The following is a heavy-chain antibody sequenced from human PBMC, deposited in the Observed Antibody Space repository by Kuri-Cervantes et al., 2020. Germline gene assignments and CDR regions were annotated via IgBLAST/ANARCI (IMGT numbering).Heavy chain of an antibody. CDR1: GFIFSSYG. V-gene: IGHV3-30*18. CDR2: ISYDGSKK. Sequence: GGSLRLSCAVSGFIFSSYGVHWVRQAPGKGLEWVALISYDGSKKYYVDSVKGRCTISRDNSKSALYLRLSSLRAEDTAVYYCAKLSRDGYNEFDYWGQGTLVTVSS. J-gene: IGHJ4*02. CDR3: AKLSRDGYNEFDY. D-gene: IGHD5-24*01.